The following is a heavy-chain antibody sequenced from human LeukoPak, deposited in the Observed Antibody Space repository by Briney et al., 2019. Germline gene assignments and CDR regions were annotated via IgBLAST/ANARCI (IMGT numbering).Heavy chain of an antibody. Sequence: GGSLRLSCAASGFTVSSNYMSWVRQAPGKGLEWVSVIYSGGSTYYADSVKGRFTISRDNSKNTLYLQTNSLRAEDTAVYYCARDVVGSGYYDYWGQGTLVTISS. D-gene: IGHD3-22*01. CDR3: ARDVVGSGYYDY. V-gene: IGHV3-53*01. CDR2: IYSGGST. CDR1: GFTVSSNY. J-gene: IGHJ4*02.